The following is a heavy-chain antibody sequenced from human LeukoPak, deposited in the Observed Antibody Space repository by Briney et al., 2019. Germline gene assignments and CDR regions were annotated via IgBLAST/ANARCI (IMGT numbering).Heavy chain of an antibody. CDR3: AKDPRVPRYCSGGSCYPPDY. V-gene: IGHV3-11*01. Sequence: AGGSLRLSCAAPGFTFSDYYMSWIRQAPGKGLEWVSYISSSGSTIYYADSVKGRFTISRDNSRNTLYLQMNSLRAEDTAVYYCAKDPRVPRYCSGGSCYPPDYWGQGTLVTVSS. J-gene: IGHJ4*02. CDR2: ISSSGSTI. D-gene: IGHD2-15*01. CDR1: GFTFSDYY.